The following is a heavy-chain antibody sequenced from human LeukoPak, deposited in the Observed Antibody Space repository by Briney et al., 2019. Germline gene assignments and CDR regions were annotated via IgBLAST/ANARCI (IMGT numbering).Heavy chain of an antibody. CDR3: ARGTDASGIYRPGDY. D-gene: IGHD3-10*01. Sequence: GGSLRLSCAASGFTFSSYAMYWVRQAPGKGLGWGAVISYDGSNKYYADSVKGRFTISRDKSKNTLYLQMISLRAEDTAVSYCARGTDASGIYRPGDYWGQGTLVTVSS. CDR2: ISYDGSNK. CDR1: GFTFSSYA. V-gene: IGHV3-30-3*01. J-gene: IGHJ4*02.